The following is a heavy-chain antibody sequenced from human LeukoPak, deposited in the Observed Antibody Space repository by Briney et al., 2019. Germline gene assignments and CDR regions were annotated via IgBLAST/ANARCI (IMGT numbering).Heavy chain of an antibody. CDR3: ARVKGYTYAFDI. J-gene: IGHJ3*02. D-gene: IGHD5-18*01. V-gene: IGHV3-21*01. CDR2: ISSSSSYI. Sequence: GGSLRLSCAASGFTFSSYSMNWVRQAPGKGLEWVSSISSSSSYIYYADSVKGRFTISRDNAKNSLYLQMNSLRAEDTAVYHCARVKGYTYAFDIWGQGTMVTVSS. CDR1: GFTFSSYS.